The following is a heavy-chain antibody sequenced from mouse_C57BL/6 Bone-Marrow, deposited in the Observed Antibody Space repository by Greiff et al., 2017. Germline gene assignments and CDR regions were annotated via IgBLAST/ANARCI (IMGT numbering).Heavy chain of an antibody. D-gene: IGHD2-4*01. V-gene: IGHV5-4*01. J-gene: IGHJ3*01. CDR3: AREDDYDEGLAY. CDR1: GFTFSSYA. Sequence: EVKVVESGGGLVKPGGSLKLSCAASGFTFSSYAMSWVRQTPEKRLEWVATISDGGSYTYYPDNVKGRFTISRDNAKNNLYLQMSHLKSEDTAMYYCAREDDYDEGLAYWGQGTLVTVSA. CDR2: ISDGGSYT.